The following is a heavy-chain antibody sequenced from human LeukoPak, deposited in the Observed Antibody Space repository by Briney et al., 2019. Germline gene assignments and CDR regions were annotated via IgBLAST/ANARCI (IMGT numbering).Heavy chain of an antibody. CDR3: ARSPDAAAAEAYYFDY. V-gene: IGHV1-2*02. CDR2: INPNSGGT. J-gene: IGHJ4*02. D-gene: IGHD6-13*01. CDR1: GYTFTGYY. Sequence: RASVKASCKASGYTFTGYYMHWVRRAPGQGLEWMGWINPNSGGTNYAQKFQGRVTMTRDTSISTAYMELSRLRSDDTAVYYCARSPDAAAAEAYYFDYWGQGTLVTVSS.